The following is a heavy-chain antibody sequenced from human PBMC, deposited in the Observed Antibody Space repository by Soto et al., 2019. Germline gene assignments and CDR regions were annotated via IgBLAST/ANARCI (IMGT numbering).Heavy chain of an antibody. Sequence: SVKVSCKASGGTFSSYAISWMRQAPGQGLEWMGGIIPIFGTANYAQKFQGRVTITADESTSTAYMELSSLRSEDTAVYYCARESAAGKRYYYYGMDVWGQRTPVTVSS. CDR1: GGTFSSYA. CDR2: IIPIFGTA. J-gene: IGHJ6*02. CDR3: ARESAAGKRYYYYGMDV. D-gene: IGHD6-25*01. V-gene: IGHV1-69*13.